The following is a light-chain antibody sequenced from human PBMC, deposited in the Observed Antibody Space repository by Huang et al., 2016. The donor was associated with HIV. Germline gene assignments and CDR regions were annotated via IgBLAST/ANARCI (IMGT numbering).Light chain of an antibody. CDR1: QSVTSSY. CDR2: GAS. CDR3: QQYGSSPGT. Sequence: EIVLTQSPGTLSLSPGEGATLSCRASQSVTSSYLAWYQQKPGQAPRRLIYGASSRATGIPDRFSGSGSGTDFTLTISRLEPEDFAVYYCQQYGSSPGTFGQGTKVEIK. J-gene: IGKJ1*01. V-gene: IGKV3-20*01.